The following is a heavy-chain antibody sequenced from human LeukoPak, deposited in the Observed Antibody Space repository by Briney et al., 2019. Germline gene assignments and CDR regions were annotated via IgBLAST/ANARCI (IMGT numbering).Heavy chain of an antibody. V-gene: IGHV3-48*04. Sequence: GGSLRLSCAASGFTFSSYSMNWVRQAPGKGLEWVSYISSSSSTIYYADSVKGRFTISRDNAKNSLYLQMNSLRAEDTAVYYCASGGPDPTYYFDYWGQGTLVTVSS. CDR1: GFTFSSYS. CDR2: ISSSSSTI. J-gene: IGHJ4*02. D-gene: IGHD4-23*01. CDR3: ASGGPDPTYYFDY.